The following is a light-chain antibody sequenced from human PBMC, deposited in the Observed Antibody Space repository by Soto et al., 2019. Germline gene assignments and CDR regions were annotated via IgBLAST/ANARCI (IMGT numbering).Light chain of an antibody. Sequence: EIVLTQSPATLSLSPGERATLSCRASQSVSSYLACYQQKPGQAPRLLIYDASNRATGIPARFSGSGSGTDFTLTISSLEPEDFAVYCCQQRSNWPLTFGGGTKVDIK. CDR2: DAS. J-gene: IGKJ4*01. V-gene: IGKV3-11*01. CDR3: QQRSNWPLT. CDR1: QSVSSY.